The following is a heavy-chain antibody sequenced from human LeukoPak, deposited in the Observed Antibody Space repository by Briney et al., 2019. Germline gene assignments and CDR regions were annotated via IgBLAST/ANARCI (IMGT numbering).Heavy chain of an antibody. CDR2: IYPDDSDI. CDR3: ARHGRGSRSPNAFDI. D-gene: IGHD3-10*01. CDR1: GYRFTNYW. V-gene: IGHV5-51*01. J-gene: IGHJ3*02. Sequence: GESLKISCKGSGYRFTNYWIGWVRQMPGEGLQWMGIIYPDDSDIRYSPSFQGQVTISADKSIITAYLQWSSLKASDTAMYYCARHGRGSRSPNAFDIWGQGTMVSVSS.